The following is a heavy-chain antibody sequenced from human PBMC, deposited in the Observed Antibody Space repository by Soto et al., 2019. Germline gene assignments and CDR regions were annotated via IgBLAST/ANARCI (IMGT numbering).Heavy chain of an antibody. Sequence: PGGSLRLSCAASGFTFSSYWMHWVRQAPGKGLVWVSRINSDGSRTTYADSVKGRFTISRDNAKNTLYLQMNSLRAEDTAVYYCARPNWKGDNWFDTWGQGTLVTVSS. CDR1: GFTFSSYW. V-gene: IGHV3-74*01. D-gene: IGHD1-1*01. CDR2: INSDGSRT. J-gene: IGHJ5*02. CDR3: ARPNWKGDNWFDT.